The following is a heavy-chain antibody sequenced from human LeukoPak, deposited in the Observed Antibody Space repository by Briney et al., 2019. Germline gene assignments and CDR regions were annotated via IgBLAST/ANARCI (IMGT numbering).Heavy chain of an antibody. CDR1: GYTFTSFY. V-gene: IGHV1-46*01. CDR3: AREFGYCSGGSCYSDYYYYYGMDV. J-gene: IGHJ6*02. Sequence: ASVMFYCKASGYTFTSFYMHCMRQAPGQWLELMGIITPSDGSTSYAQKFQGRVTMTRDTSTSTVYMELSSLRSEDTAVYYCAREFGYCSGGSCYSDYYYYYGMDVWGQGTTVTVSS. D-gene: IGHD2-15*01. CDR2: ITPSDGST.